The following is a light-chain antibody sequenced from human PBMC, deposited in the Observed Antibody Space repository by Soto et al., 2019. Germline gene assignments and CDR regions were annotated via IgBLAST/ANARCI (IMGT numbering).Light chain of an antibody. CDR1: HNILYSSDNKNY. J-gene: IGKJ1*01. CDR3: QQYYSSPPT. V-gene: IGKV4-1*01. Sequence: DIVLTQSPESLAVSLGDRATIDCKSSHNILYSSDNKNYLSWYQQRPGQPPKLLFYWASTRESGVPDRFSGSVSGTHFTLTITSLQAEEVAVYDCQQYYSSPPTVGQGTKVEIK. CDR2: WAS.